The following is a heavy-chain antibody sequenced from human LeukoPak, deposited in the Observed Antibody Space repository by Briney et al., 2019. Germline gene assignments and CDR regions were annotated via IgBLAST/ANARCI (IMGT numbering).Heavy chain of an antibody. CDR1: GYTFTGYY. V-gene: IGHV1-2*02. D-gene: IGHD6-13*01. CDR3: ARDDPIAAAGIDY. J-gene: IGHJ4*02. CDR2: INPNSGGT. Sequence: ASVKVSCKASGYTFTGYYMHWVRQAPGQGLEWMGWINPNSGGTNYAQKFQGRVTMTRDTSISTAYMELSRLRSDDTAVYYCARDDPIAAAGIDYWGQGTLVTVSS.